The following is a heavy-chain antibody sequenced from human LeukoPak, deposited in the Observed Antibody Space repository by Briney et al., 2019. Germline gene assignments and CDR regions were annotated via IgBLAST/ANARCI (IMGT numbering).Heavy chain of an antibody. J-gene: IGHJ4*02. D-gene: IGHD1-26*01. CDR3: ARVRAWELQDSFDH. V-gene: IGHV3-20*04. Sequence: PGGSLRLSCAASGFTFADYGMTWVRQAPGKGLEWVSSINWRGGGTTYADSVKGRFTISRDNAKNSLFLQMDSLRAEDTALYFCARVRAWELQDSFDHWGQGTLVTVSS. CDR1: GFTFADYG. CDR2: INWRGGGT.